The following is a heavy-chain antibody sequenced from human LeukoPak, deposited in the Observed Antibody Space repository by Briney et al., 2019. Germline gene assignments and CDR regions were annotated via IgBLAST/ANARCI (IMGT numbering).Heavy chain of an antibody. CDR1: GYTFTSYG. V-gene: IGHV1-18*01. D-gene: IGHD6-13*01. Sequence: ASVKVSCKASGYTFTSYGISWVRQAPGQGLEWMGWISAYNGNTNYAQKLQGRVTMTTDTSTSTAYMELRSLRFDDTAVYYCARVGIAAAGTADYYNYYGMDVWGQGTTVTVSS. J-gene: IGHJ6*02. CDR3: ARVGIAAAGTADYYNYYGMDV. CDR2: ISAYNGNT.